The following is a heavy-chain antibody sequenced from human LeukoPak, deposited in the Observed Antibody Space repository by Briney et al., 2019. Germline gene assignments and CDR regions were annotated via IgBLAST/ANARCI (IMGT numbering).Heavy chain of an antibody. CDR3: ARLKPII. J-gene: IGHJ4*02. Sequence: SGTLSLTCTVSGGSISSSSYYWGWIRQPPGKGLEWIGSIYYSGSTYYNPSLKSRVTISVDTSENQFSLKLSSVTAADTAVYYCARLKPIIWGQGTLVTVSS. CDR1: GGSISSSSYY. CDR2: IYYSGST. D-gene: IGHD1-14*01. V-gene: IGHV4-39*01.